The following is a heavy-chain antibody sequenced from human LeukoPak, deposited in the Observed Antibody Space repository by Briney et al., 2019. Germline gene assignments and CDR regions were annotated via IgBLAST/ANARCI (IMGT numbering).Heavy chain of an antibody. Sequence: GASVKVSCKTSGYRFTSYGISWVRQAPGQGLEWMGIINPAGGSTGYAQKFQGRVTMTRDTSTSTVYMELSSLRSEDTAVYYCARYNGDLTGGFDYWGQGTLVTVSS. V-gene: IGHV1-46*01. CDR3: ARYNGDLTGGFDY. J-gene: IGHJ4*02. CDR1: GYRFTSYG. CDR2: INPAGGST. D-gene: IGHD4-17*01.